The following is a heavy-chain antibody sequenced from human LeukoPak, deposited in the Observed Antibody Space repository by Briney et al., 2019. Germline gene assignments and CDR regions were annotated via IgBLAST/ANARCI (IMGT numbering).Heavy chain of an antibody. CDR3: ARDGNTAMVTSLYYYYMDV. V-gene: IGHV1-46*01. CDR2: INPSGGST. J-gene: IGHJ6*03. CDR1: GYTFTGYY. D-gene: IGHD5-18*01. Sequence: ASVKVSCKASGYTFTGYYMHWVRQAPGQGLEWMGIINPSGGSTSYAQKFQGRVTMTRDMSTSTVYMELSSLRSEDTAVYYCARDGNTAMVTSLYYYYMDVWGKGTTVTVSS.